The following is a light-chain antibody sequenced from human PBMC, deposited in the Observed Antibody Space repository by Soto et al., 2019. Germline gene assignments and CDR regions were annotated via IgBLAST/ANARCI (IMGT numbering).Light chain of an antibody. CDR1: QSVSSNY. Sequence: DIVLTNSPCTLSLSPGVRATLSCRASQSVSSNYLAWYQQKPGQAPRPLIYGASSRATGIPDRFSGSGSGTDFTLTISMLEEEDFAVYFCQQNLWSQLTFGGGTKVDIK. CDR2: GAS. CDR3: QQNLWSQLT. J-gene: IGKJ4*01. V-gene: IGKV3-20*01.